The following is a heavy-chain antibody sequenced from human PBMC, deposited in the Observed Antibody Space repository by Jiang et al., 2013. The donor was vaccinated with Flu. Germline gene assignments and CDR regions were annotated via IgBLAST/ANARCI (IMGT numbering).Heavy chain of an antibody. CDR3: ARWVNRVVTAIDAFDI. CDR1: GYSFTSYW. V-gene: IGHV5-10-1*01. D-gene: IGHD2-21*02. CDR2: IDPSDSYT. J-gene: IGHJ3*02. Sequence: GAEVKKPGESLRISCKGSGYSFTSYWISWVRQMPGKGLEWMGRIDPSDSYTNYSPSFQGHVTISADKSISTAYLQWSSLKASDTAMYYCARWVNRVVTAIDAFDIWGQGTMVTVSS.